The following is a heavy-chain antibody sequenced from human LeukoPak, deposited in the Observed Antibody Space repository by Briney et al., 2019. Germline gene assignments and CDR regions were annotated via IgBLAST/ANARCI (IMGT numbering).Heavy chain of an antibody. CDR3: AKSDWFDP. CDR2: IKNDGSSA. CDR1: GFTFRNYW. V-gene: IGHV3-74*01. J-gene: IGHJ5*01. Sequence: GGSLRLSCATSGFTFRNYWMSWLRQAPGKGLVWVARIKNDGSSASYAESVKGRFTISRDNARSTLFPQMNSLGVDDTAVYYCAKSDWFDPWGRGILVTVSS.